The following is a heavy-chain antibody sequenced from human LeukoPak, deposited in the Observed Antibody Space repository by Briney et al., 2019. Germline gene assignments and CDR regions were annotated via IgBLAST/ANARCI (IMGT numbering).Heavy chain of an antibody. V-gene: IGHV3-23*01. D-gene: IGHD6-19*01. CDR1: GFSYITYA. CDR2: ITASGSIT. J-gene: IGHJ6*03. Sequence: PGGSLRLSCAASGFSYITYAMSWVRRAPGKGLEWVAAITASGSITYHADSVKGRFTVSRDNPKKTMYLQMDSLRVVDTAVYYCAKGTGSHYFYYYMDVWGKGTTVSVS. CDR3: AKGTGSHYFYYYMDV.